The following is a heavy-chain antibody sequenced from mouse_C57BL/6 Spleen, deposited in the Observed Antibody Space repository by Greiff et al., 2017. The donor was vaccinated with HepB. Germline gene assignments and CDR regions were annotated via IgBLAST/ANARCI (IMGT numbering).Heavy chain of an antibody. V-gene: IGHV5-4*01. CDR2: ISDGGSYT. CDR1: GFTFSSYA. Sequence: EVMLVESGGGLVKPGGSLKLSCAASGFTFSSYAMSWVRQTPEKRLEWVATISDGGSYTYYPDNVKGRFTISRDNAKNNLYLQMSHLKSEDTAMYYCARDPFITTGYFDVWGTGTTVTVSS. CDR3: ARDPFITTGYFDV. J-gene: IGHJ1*03. D-gene: IGHD1-1*01.